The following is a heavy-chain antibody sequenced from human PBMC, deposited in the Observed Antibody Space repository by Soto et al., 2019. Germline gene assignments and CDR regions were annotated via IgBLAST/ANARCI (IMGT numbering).Heavy chain of an antibody. CDR1: GYTFTSYG. CDR3: ARDPANVVVTAMVNY. Sequence: QVQLVQSGAEVKKPGASVKVSCKASGYTFTSYGISWVRQAPGQGLEWMGWISAYNGNTNYAQKLQGRGTMTTDTSTSTADMELRSLRSDDTAVYYCARDPANVVVTAMVNYWGQGTLVTVSS. V-gene: IGHV1-18*01. D-gene: IGHD2-21*02. J-gene: IGHJ4*02. CDR2: ISAYNGNT.